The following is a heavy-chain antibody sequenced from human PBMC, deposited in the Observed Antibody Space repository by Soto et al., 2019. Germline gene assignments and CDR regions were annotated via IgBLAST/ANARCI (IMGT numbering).Heavy chain of an antibody. D-gene: IGHD6-6*01. CDR1: GFTFSSYA. CDR2: ISYDGSNK. Sequence: GGSLRLSCAASGFTFSSYAMHWVRHAPGKGLEWVAVISYDGSNKYYADSVKGRFTISRDNSKNTLYRQMNSLRAEDTAVHYCAKDTRDGSSSEYYYYYGVDVRGQGTTGTASS. J-gene: IGHJ6*02. CDR3: AKDTRDGSSSEYYYYYGVDV. V-gene: IGHV3-30*18.